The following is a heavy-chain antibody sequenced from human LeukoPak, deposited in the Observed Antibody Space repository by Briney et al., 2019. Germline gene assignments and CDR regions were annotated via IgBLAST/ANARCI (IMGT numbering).Heavy chain of an antibody. CDR2: IYYSGST. CDR1: GGSISSGDYY. CDR3: ARQRIGYCSSTSCYDRGPFDY. D-gene: IGHD2-2*01. Sequence: PSETLSLTCTVSGGSISSGDYYWSWIRQPPGKGLEWIGYIYYSGSTYYNPSLKSRVTISVDTSKNQFSLKLSSVTAADTAVYYCARQRIGYCSSTSCYDRGPFDYWGQGTLVTVSS. J-gene: IGHJ4*02. V-gene: IGHV4-30-4*01.